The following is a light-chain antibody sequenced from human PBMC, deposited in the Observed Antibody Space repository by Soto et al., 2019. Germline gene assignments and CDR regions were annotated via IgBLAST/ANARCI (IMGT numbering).Light chain of an antibody. CDR1: QSVSNNY. J-gene: IGKJ1*01. V-gene: IGKV3-20*01. CDR3: QHYDRT. Sequence: EIVLTQSPGTLSLSPGERATLSCRASQSVSNNYLAWYQQKPGQAPRLLISDASDRATGIPDRFSGSGSGTDFSLTISRLEPEDFAVYFCQHYDRTFGQGTKVDIK. CDR2: DAS.